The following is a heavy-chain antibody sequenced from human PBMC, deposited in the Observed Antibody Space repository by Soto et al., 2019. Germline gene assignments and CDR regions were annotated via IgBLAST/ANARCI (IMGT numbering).Heavy chain of an antibody. D-gene: IGHD6-13*01. J-gene: IGHJ4*02. Sequence: PGGSLRLSCAASGFTFSSYGMSWVRQAPGKGLEWVSSISGSGGSTYYADSVKGRFTISRDNSKNTLYLQMNSLSAEDTAVYFCAKVLTAGGLDYWGQGTLVTVSS. CDR1: GFTFSSYG. CDR2: ISGSGGST. CDR3: AKVLTAGGLDY. V-gene: IGHV3-23*01.